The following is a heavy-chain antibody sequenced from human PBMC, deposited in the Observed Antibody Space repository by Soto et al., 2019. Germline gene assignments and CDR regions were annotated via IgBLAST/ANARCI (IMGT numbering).Heavy chain of an antibody. CDR3: AKDIHPGRDTYHYGADY. CDR2: ISYDGSRK. J-gene: IGHJ4*02. Sequence: QVQLVESGGGVVQPGTSLTLSCSASGFIFSNYGMHWVRQAPGKGLEWVSIISYDGSRKHYVDSVKGRFTISRDNSKNTLDLQMNSLRAEDTAVYYCAKDIHPGRDTYHYGADYWGQGTLVAASS. D-gene: IGHD5-12*01. V-gene: IGHV3-30*18. CDR1: GFIFSNYG.